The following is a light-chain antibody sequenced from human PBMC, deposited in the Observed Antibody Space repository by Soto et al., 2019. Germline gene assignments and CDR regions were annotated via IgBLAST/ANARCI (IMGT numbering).Light chain of an antibody. CDR3: QQYNDWPPWT. CDR1: QSVGSN. J-gene: IGKJ1*01. CDR2: GVS. Sequence: EIVMTQSPATLSVSLGERVTLSCRASQSVGSNLAWYQQKPGQAPKLLIYGVSLRATGVPARFSGSGSGTEFTLTISSPQSEDFAVYYCQQYNDWPPWTFGRGTKVDIK. V-gene: IGKV3-15*01.